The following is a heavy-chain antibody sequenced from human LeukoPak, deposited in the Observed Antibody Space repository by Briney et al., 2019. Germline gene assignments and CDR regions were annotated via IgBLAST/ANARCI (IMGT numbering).Heavy chain of an antibody. Sequence: ASVKVPCKASGYTFTSYDINWVRQATGQGLEWMGWMNPNSGNTGYAQKFQGRVTMTRNTSISTAYMELSSLRSEDTAVYYCARAVQLERRRLYYFDYWGQGTLVTVSS. CDR1: GYTFTSYD. D-gene: IGHD1-1*01. V-gene: IGHV1-8*01. CDR3: ARAVQLERRRLYYFDY. CDR2: MNPNSGNT. J-gene: IGHJ4*02.